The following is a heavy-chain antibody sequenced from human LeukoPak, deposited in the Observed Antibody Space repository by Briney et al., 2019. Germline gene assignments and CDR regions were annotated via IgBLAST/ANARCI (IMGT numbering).Heavy chain of an antibody. CDR3: AREREQRRKKQYSTGYDS. V-gene: IGHV4-34*01. Sequence: SETLSLTCAVYGGSFRGYFWSLVRQSPGRRLEWIGEMNHGESTDYNPSLKSRVTISGDTSKNQFSLRLSSVTAADTAVYYCAREREQRRKKQYSTGYDSWGQGTLVTVSS. CDR1: GGSFRGYF. D-gene: IGHD6-19*01. CDR2: MNHGEST. J-gene: IGHJ4*02.